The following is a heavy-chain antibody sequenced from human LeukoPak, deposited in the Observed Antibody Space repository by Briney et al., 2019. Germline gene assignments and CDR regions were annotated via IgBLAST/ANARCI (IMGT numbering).Heavy chain of an antibody. J-gene: IGHJ4*02. CDR2: MNPNSGNT. CDR1: GYTFTSYD. CDR3: ARGLRFLEWLLAY. V-gene: IGHV1-8*01. D-gene: IGHD3-3*01. Sequence: AASVKVSCKASGYTFTSYDINWVRQATGLGLEWMGWMNPNSGNTSYAQKFQGRVTMTRNTSISTAYMELSSLRSEDTAVYYCARGLRFLEWLLAYWGQGTLVTVSS.